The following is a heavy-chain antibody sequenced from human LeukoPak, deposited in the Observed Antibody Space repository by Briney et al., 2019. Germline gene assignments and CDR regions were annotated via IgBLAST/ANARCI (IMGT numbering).Heavy chain of an antibody. V-gene: IGHV4-30-4*08. CDR3: AREAFCSGGGCYSERAYDI. D-gene: IGHD2-15*01. J-gene: IGHJ3*02. CDR1: GGSISSGDYY. CDR2: IYYSGST. Sequence: SETLSLTCTVSGGSISSGDYYWSWIRQPPGKGLEWIGYIYYSGSTYYNPSLKSRITISVDTSTNQFSLKLSSVTAADTAVYYCAREAFCSGGGCYSERAYDIWGQGTMVTVSS.